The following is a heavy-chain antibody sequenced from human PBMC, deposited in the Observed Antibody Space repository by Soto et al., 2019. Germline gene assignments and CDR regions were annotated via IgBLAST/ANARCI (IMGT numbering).Heavy chain of an antibody. J-gene: IGHJ4*02. CDR3: ARGSVDTVDSSGFYEY. CDR1: GYSISSGYY. D-gene: IGHD3-22*01. CDR2: IYHSGST. V-gene: IGHV4-38-2*01. Sequence: SETLSLTCAVSGYSISSGYYWGWIRQPPGKGLEWIGSIYHSGSTYYNPSLKSRVTISVDTSKSQFSLKLTSVTAADRAVYYCARGSVDTVDSSGFYEYWGQAPTVTVSP.